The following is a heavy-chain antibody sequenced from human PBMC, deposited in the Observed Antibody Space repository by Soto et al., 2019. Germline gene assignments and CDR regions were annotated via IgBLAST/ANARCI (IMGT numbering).Heavy chain of an antibody. CDR1: GYTFTSYG. V-gene: IGHV1-18*01. CDR2: ISAYNGNT. J-gene: IGHJ6*02. CDR3: ARDPMARYYYSGMAV. Sequence: GASVKVSCKASGYTFTSYGISWVRQAPGQGLEWMGWISAYNGNTNYAQKLQGRVTMTTDTSTSTAYMELRSLRSDDTAVYYCARDPMARYYYSGMAVWGQGPTVTFS.